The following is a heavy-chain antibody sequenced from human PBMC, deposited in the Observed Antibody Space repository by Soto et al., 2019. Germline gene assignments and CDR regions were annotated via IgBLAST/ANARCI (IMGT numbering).Heavy chain of an antibody. D-gene: IGHD2-15*01. V-gene: IGHV3-23*01. CDR2: VSIGGST. CDR3: AKSRGAGGHFDY. J-gene: IGHJ4*02. CDR1: GFTFSSYA. Sequence: GGSLRLSCAASGFTFSSYAMGWVRQGPGKGLEWVAVVSIGGSTHYADSVRGRFTISRDNSKNTLSLQMNSLTAEDTAVYFCAKSRGAGGHFDYWDQGALGTVYS.